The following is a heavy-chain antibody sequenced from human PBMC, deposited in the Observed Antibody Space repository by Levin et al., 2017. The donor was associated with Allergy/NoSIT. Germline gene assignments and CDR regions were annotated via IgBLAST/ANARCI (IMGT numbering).Heavy chain of an antibody. CDR3: ARDYGVAGRWRAHWYVEL. Sequence: GGSLRLSCAASGFTFSRYDMHWVRQPIGKGLEWVSSIGTTGDTHYPDSVKGRFTISRDHGKNSLYLEMNSLRDGDTAVYYCARDYGVAGRWRAHWYVELWGRGTLVTVCS. CDR1: GFTFSRYD. D-gene: IGHD3-3*01. CDR2: IGTTGDT. V-gene: IGHV3-13*01. J-gene: IGHJ2*01.